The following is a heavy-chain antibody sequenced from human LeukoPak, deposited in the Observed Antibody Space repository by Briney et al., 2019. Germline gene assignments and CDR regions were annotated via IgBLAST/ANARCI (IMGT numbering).Heavy chain of an antibody. Sequence: SETLSLTCTVSGGSISSYYWSWIRQPPGKGLGWIGYIYYSGSTNYNPSLKSRVTISVDTSKNQFSLKLSSVTAADTAVYYCAREDRRVRFDYWGQGTLVTVSS. CDR3: AREDRRVRFDY. CDR1: GGSISSYY. CDR2: IYYSGST. J-gene: IGHJ4*02. V-gene: IGHV4-59*12. D-gene: IGHD3-22*01.